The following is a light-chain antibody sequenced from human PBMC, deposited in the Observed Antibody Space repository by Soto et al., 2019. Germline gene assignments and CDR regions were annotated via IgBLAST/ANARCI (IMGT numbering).Light chain of an antibody. V-gene: IGLV1-40*01. CDR3: QSYDNRHVV. J-gene: IGLJ2*01. Sequence: QSVLTQPPSVSGAPGQRVTISCTGSNSNIGAGYDVHWYQQLPGTAPKPLLYNNANRPSGVPDRFSGSKSGASASLAITGLQAEDEADYYCQSYDNRHVVFGGGTKVTGL. CDR1: NSNIGAGYD. CDR2: NNA.